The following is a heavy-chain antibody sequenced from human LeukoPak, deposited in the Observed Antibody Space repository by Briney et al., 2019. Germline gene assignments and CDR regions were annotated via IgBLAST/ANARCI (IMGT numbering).Heavy chain of an antibody. Sequence: KPSETLSLTCVVYGESFSAYYWAWIRQPPGKGLQWIGEINHSGSAHYNPSLKSRVTMSVDTSKTEFSLKVTSLTAADTAVYYCARGVVSMVGAPFDTWGQGTLVTVSS. V-gene: IGHV4-34*01. CDR2: INHSGSA. J-gene: IGHJ4*02. D-gene: IGHD3-10*01. CDR3: ARGVVSMVGAPFDT. CDR1: GESFSAYY.